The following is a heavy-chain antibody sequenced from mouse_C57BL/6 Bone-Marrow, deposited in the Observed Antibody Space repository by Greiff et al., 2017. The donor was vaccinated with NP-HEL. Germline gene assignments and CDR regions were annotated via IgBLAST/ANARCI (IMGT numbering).Heavy chain of an antibody. D-gene: IGHD2-14*01. J-gene: IGHJ1*03. CDR1: GYTFTSYW. CDR2: IDPSDSYT. CDR3: ARHSGTHWYFDV. V-gene: IGHV1-59*01. Sequence: VQLQQSGAELVRPGTSVKLSCKASGYTFTSYWMHWVKQRPGQGLEWIGVIDPSDSYTNYNQKFKGKATLTVDTSSSTAYMQLSSLTSEDSAVYYCARHSGTHWYFDVWGTGTTVTVSS.